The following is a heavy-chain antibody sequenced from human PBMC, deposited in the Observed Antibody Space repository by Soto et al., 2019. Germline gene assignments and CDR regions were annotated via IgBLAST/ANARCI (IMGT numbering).Heavy chain of an antibody. D-gene: IGHD6-19*01. J-gene: IGHJ4*01. CDR2: ISCDGTNK. V-gene: IGHV3-30*04. Sequence: PGGSLRLSCAASGFMFSAYAMLWVRQAPGKGLEWVAAISCDGTNKYYADSIKGRFTISRDNSANTLFLQVNSLRREDTAMYYCARDPSPYTSGWYGIDFWGHGTLVTGLL. CDR1: GFMFSAYA. CDR3: ARDPSPYTSGWYGIDF.